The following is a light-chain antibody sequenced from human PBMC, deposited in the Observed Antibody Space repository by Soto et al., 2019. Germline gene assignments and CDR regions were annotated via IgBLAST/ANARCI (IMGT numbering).Light chain of an antibody. CDR3: QQYNSYPLT. Sequence: DIQMTQSPSTLSASVGYRVTITCRASQSISSWLAWYQQKPGKAPKLLIYKASSLESGVPSRFSGSGSGTEFTLSISSLQPDDFATYYCQQYNSYPLTFGGGTKVEIK. V-gene: IGKV1-5*03. J-gene: IGKJ4*01. CDR1: QSISSW. CDR2: KAS.